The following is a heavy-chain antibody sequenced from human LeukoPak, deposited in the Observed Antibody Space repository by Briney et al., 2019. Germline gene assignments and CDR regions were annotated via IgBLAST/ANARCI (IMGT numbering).Heavy chain of an antibody. J-gene: IGHJ6*02. CDR1: GGSISSSSYY. Sequence: SETLSLTCTVSGGSISSSSYYWGWIRQPPGKGLEWIGSFYYSGSTYYNPSLKSRVTISVDTSKNQFSLKLSSVTAADTAVYYCARAGYSYGYGMDVWGQGTTVTVSS. CDR3: ARAGYSYGYGMDV. CDR2: FYYSGST. D-gene: IGHD5-18*01. V-gene: IGHV4-39*01.